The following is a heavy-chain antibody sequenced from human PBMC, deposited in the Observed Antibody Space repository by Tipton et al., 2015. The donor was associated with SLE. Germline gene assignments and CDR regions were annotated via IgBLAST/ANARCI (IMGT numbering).Heavy chain of an antibody. CDR2: IYGDGSST. V-gene: IGHV3-23*03. Sequence: SLRLSCAASGFTFSSYAMNWVRQAPGKGLEWVSGIYGDGSSTYYADSVRGRFTISRDNSRNILSLQMNSLRPDDTAVYYCARDPGGFFDLWGRGTLVTVSS. CDR1: GFTFSSYA. D-gene: IGHD3-10*01. J-gene: IGHJ2*01. CDR3: ARDPGGFFDL.